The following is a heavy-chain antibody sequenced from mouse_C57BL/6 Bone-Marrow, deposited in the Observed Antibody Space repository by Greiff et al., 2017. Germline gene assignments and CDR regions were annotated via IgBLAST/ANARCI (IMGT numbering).Heavy chain of an antibody. V-gene: IGHV8-12*01. J-gene: IGHJ1*03. Sequence: QVTLKVSGPGILQSSQTLSLTCSFSGFSLSTSGMGVSWIRQPSGKGLEWLAHIYWDDDKRYNPSLKSRLTISKDTSRTQAFLKLTSVDTADTAPYYCARRARSNYFYWYFDVWGTGTTVTVSS. CDR1: GFSLSTSGMG. CDR2: IYWDDDK. D-gene: IGHD2-5*01. CDR3: ARRARSNYFYWYFDV.